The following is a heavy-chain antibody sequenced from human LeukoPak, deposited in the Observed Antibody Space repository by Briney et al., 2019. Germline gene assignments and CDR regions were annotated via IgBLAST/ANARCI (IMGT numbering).Heavy chain of an antibody. CDR3: ARDRGWAGYSYGFYY. Sequence: ASVKVSCKASGGTFSSYAISWVRQAPGQGLEWMGGIIPIFGTANYAQKFQGRVTITADESTSTAYMELSSLRSEDTAVYYCARDRGWAGYSYGFYYWGQGTLVTVSS. CDR2: IIPIFGTA. J-gene: IGHJ4*02. V-gene: IGHV1-69*01. D-gene: IGHD5-18*01. CDR1: GGTFSSYA.